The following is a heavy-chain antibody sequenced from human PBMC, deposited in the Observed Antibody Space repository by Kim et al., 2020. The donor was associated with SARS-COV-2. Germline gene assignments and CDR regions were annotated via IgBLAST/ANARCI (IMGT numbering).Heavy chain of an antibody. J-gene: IGHJ4*02. CDR2: IKSKTDGETT. CDR1: GFTFSDAW. CDR3: ATSNGDGYSNGYFNY. V-gene: IGHV3-15*01. D-gene: IGHD5-18*01. Sequence: GGSLRLSCAASGFTFSDAWMSWVRQAPGRGLEWVGRIKSKTDGETTDFVAPVNGRFTISRDDSKTTLYLRMNSLKTEDTGVYFCATSNGDGYSNGYFNYWGQGTRVTVSS.